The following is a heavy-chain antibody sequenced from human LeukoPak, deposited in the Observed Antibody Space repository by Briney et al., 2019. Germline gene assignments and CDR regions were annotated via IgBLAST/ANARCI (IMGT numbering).Heavy chain of an antibody. CDR3: ARGAYGDYARGVSYFDY. CDR1: GYTFTSYD. V-gene: IGHV1-8*03. J-gene: IGHJ4*02. Sequence: ASVKVSCKASGYTFTSYDINWVRQATGQGLEWMGWMNPNSGNTGYAQKFQGRVTITRNTSISTAYMELSSLRSEDTAVYYCARGAYGDYARGVSYFDYWGQGTLVTVSS. CDR2: MNPNSGNT. D-gene: IGHD4-17*01.